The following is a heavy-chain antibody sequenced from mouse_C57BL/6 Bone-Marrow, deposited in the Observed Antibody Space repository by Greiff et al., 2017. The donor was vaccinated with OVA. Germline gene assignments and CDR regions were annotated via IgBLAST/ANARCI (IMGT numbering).Heavy chain of an antibody. Sequence: LQESGPELVKPGASVKISCKASGYAFSSSWMNWVKQRPGKGLEWIGRIYPGDGDTNYNGKFKGKATLTADKSSSTAYMQLSSLTSEDSAVYFCARHGAWFAYWGQGTLVTVSA. V-gene: IGHV1-82*01. D-gene: IGHD1-1*01. J-gene: IGHJ3*01. CDR2: IYPGDGDT. CDR3: ARHGAWFAY. CDR1: GYAFSSSW.